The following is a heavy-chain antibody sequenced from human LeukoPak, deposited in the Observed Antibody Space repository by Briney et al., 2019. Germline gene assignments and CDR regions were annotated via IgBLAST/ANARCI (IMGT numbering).Heavy chain of an antibody. D-gene: IGHD2-15*01. CDR1: GFTFSSHA. CDR3: ARDRSGHYSFDY. CDR2: ISHDGSQK. V-gene: IGHV3-30-3*01. J-gene: IGHJ4*02. Sequence: GGSLRLSCAASGFTFSSHAMEWVRQAPGKGLEWVAVISHDGSQKYNADSVKGRVTISRDNSKNTLYLQMNSLRVEDTAMYYCARDRSGHYSFDYWGRGTLVTVPS.